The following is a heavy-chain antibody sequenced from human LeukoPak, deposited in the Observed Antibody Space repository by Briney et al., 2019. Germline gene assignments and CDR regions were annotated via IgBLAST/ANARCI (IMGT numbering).Heavy chain of an antibody. V-gene: IGHV3-21*01. J-gene: IGHJ6*03. CDR1: GFTFDDYG. D-gene: IGHD1-1*01. Sequence: PGGSLRLSCAASGFTFDDYGMSWVRQAPGKGLEWVSSISSSSSYIYYADSVKGRFTISRDNAKNSLYLQMNSLRAEDTAVYYCAVGLERQYYYYMDVWGKGTTVTVSS. CDR2: ISSSSSYI. CDR3: AVGLERQYYYYMDV.